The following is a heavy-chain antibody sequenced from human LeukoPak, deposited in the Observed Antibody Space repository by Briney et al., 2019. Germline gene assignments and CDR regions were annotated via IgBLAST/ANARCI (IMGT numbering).Heavy chain of an antibody. V-gene: IGHV1-69*13. CDR3: ARARYYYDSSGSYLTDYYFDY. CDR2: IIPIFGTA. Sequence: SVKVSCKASGGTFSSYGISWVRQAPGQGLEWMGGIIPIFGTANYAQKFQGRVTVTADGFTSTAYMELSSLRSEDTAMYYCARARYYYDSSGSYLTDYYFDYWGQGTLVTVSS. D-gene: IGHD3-22*01. CDR1: GGTFSSYG. J-gene: IGHJ4*02.